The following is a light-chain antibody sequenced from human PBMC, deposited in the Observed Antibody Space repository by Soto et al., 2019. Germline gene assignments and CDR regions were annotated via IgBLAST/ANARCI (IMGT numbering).Light chain of an antibody. CDR2: QTS. V-gene: IGKV3-11*01. Sequence: EIVLTQSPATLSSFPGDRVTLSCRASQYINTRLAWYQHRPGQAPRLLIYQTSLRAAGIPARFSASGSGTDFTLTITDVQPEDFALYYCHQRQSLPRTFGQGT. J-gene: IGKJ1*01. CDR3: HQRQSLPRT. CDR1: QYINTR.